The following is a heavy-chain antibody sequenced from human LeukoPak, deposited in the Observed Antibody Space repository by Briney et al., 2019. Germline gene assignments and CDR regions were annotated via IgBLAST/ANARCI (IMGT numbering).Heavy chain of an antibody. J-gene: IGHJ6*03. CDR1: GFTFSSYG. D-gene: IGHD6-6*01. CDR2: ISGSGGST. CDR3: AREGSKFYYYYYMDV. Sequence: GGTLRLSCAASGFTFSSYGMSWVRQAPGKGLEWVSAISGSGGSTYYADSVKGRFTISRDNSKNTLYLQMNSLRAEDTAVYYCAREGSKFYYYYYMDVWGKGTTVTVSS. V-gene: IGHV3-23*01.